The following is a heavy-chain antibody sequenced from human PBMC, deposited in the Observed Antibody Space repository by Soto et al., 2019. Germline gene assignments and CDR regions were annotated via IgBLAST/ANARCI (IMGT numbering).Heavy chain of an antibody. D-gene: IGHD1-1*01. CDR1: GLTVSDNY. Sequence: EVQLEESGGGLVQPGGSLRLSCAASGLTVSDNYIRWVRHAPGKGLEWVSVIYRGGDTYHADSVKGRFTISRDNSKNTVYLQMNSLRDEDTAVYYCASCHWNGPNDYWGQGTLVTVSS. J-gene: IGHJ4*02. V-gene: IGHV3-66*01. CDR2: IYRGGDT. CDR3: ASCHWNGPNDY.